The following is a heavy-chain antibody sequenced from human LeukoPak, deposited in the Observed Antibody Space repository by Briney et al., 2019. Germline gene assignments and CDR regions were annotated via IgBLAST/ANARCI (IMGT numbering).Heavy chain of an antibody. D-gene: IGHD3-22*01. CDR3: ARGISYYDSSGIDY. V-gene: IGHV4-59*01. J-gene: IGHJ4*02. CDR1: GDSISSYY. Sequence: SETLSLTCTVSGDSISSYYWSWIRQPPGKGLEWIGYTHYSGTNYIPSPKSRVTISADTSKNQFSLKLSSVTAADTAVYYCARGISYYDSSGIDYWGQGTLVTVSS. CDR2: THYSGT.